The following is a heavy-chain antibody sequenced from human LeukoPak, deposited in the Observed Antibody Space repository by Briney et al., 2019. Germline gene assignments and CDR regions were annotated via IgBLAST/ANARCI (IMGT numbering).Heavy chain of an antibody. CDR3: ARASFASGSYYFEL. CDR2: VYDSGAN. Sequence: SETLSLTCIVSADAITSHFYWGWIRQPPGNGGKGLEWIASVYDSGANYVNPSLKSRVSTSVDTSKSHFYLTLTSVTAADTAVYFCARASFASGSYYFELWGQGTLIIVSS. D-gene: IGHD3-10*01. CDR1: ADAITSHFY. V-gene: IGHV4-38-2*02. J-gene: IGHJ4*02.